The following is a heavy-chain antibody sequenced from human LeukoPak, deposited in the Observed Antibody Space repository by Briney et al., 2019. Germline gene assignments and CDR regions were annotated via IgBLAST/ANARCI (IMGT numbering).Heavy chain of an antibody. CDR2: TYYRSRWYY. CDR1: GDSVSSSSPT. D-gene: IGHD3-16*01. Sequence: SQTLSLTCAISGDSVSSSSPTWNWIRQSPSRGLEWLGRTYYRSRWYYDYAVSVKSRITINSDTSNNQFSLQLSSVTPEDTAVYDCARFLGAALDYWGQGILVTVSS. CDR3: ARFLGAALDY. J-gene: IGHJ4*02. V-gene: IGHV6-1*01.